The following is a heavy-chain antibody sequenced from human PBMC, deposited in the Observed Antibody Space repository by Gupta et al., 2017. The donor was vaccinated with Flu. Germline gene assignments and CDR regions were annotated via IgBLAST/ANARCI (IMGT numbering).Heavy chain of an antibody. CDR3: AKERWGDGSGGNCYWDAFDY. J-gene: IGHJ3*01. CDR2: ISGRGGNT. V-gene: IGHV3-23*01. Sequence: GLEWVSVISGRGGNTYYADSVRRRFTISRDNSKNTLYLQMNSLRAEDTAVDYSAKERWGDGSGGNCYWDAFDYWCQGTMVTVSS. D-gene: IGHD2-15*01.